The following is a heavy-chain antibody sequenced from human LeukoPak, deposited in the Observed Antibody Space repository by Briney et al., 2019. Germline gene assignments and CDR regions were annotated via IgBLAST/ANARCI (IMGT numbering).Heavy chain of an antibody. Sequence: SETLSLTCTVSGGSISSGSYYRSWIRQPAGKGLEWIGRIYTSGSTNYNPSLKSRVTISVDTSKNQFSLKLSSVTAADTAVYYCARVPSGWYNFDYWGQGTLVTVSS. CDR2: IYTSGST. J-gene: IGHJ4*02. V-gene: IGHV4-61*02. CDR3: ARVPSGWYNFDY. CDR1: GGSISSGSYY. D-gene: IGHD6-19*01.